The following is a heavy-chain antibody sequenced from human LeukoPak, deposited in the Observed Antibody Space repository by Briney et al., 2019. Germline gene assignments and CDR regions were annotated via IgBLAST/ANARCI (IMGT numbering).Heavy chain of an antibody. D-gene: IGHD3-22*01. Sequence: PSETLSLTCAVYGGSFSGYYWSWIRQPPGKGLEWIGEINHSGSTNYNPSLKSRVTISVDTSKNQFSLNLSSVTAADTAVYYCARRFWTKYYDSSGYYRGRAFDIWGQGTMVTVSS. CDR3: ARRFWTKYYDSSGYYRGRAFDI. CDR2: INHSGST. CDR1: GGSFSGYY. V-gene: IGHV4-34*01. J-gene: IGHJ3*02.